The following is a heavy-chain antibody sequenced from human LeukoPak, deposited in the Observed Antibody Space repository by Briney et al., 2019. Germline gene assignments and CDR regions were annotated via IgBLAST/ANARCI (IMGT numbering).Heavy chain of an antibody. J-gene: IGHJ4*02. V-gene: IGHV4-59*12. D-gene: IGHD2-15*01. CDR3: ARGLVYCSGGSCYSVRSDY. CDR1: GGSISSYY. CDR2: IYYSGST. Sequence: SETLSLTCTVSGGSISSYYWSWIRQPPGKGLEWIGYIYYSGSTNYNPSLKSRVTISVDTSKNQFSLKLSSVTAADTAVYYCARGLVYCSGGSCYSVRSDYWGQGTLVTVSS.